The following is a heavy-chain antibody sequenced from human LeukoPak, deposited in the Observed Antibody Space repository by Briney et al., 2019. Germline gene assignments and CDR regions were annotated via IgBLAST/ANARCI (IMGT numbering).Heavy chain of an antibody. J-gene: IGHJ5*02. CDR2: INNDGSDI. CDR1: GFTFRSYW. CDR3: AKFAAPGS. V-gene: IGHV3-74*01. Sequence: GGSLRLSCAASGFTFRSYWMHWVRQAPGKGLVGVSRINNDGSDIIYADSVKGRFTVTRDNTKNTLYPQMNSLRDEDTAVYYCAKFAAPGSWGQGSLVTVSS. D-gene: IGHD6-25*01.